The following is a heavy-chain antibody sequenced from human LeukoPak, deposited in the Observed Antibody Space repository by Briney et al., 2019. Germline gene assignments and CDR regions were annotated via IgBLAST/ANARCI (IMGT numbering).Heavy chain of an antibody. Sequence: SVKVSCKASGGTFSSYAISWVRQAPGQGLEWMGRIIPILGIANYAQKFQGRVTITADKSTTTAYMELSSLRSEDTAVYYCARDSIAVAGDDFGYWGQGTLVTVSS. D-gene: IGHD6-19*01. V-gene: IGHV1-69*04. CDR2: IIPILGIA. CDR1: GGTFSSYA. CDR3: ARDSIAVAGDDFGY. J-gene: IGHJ4*02.